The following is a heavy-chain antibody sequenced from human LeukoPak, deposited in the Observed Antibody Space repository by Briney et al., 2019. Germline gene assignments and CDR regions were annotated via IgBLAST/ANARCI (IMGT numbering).Heavy chain of an antibody. J-gene: IGHJ5*02. Sequence: SETLSLTCTVSGGSISSSSYYWGWIRQPPGKGLEWIGSIYYSGSTYYNPSLKSRVTISVDTSKNQFSLKLSSVTATDTAVYYCARVTYDILTGYYDNWFDPWGQRTLVTVSS. D-gene: IGHD3-9*01. V-gene: IGHV4-39*01. CDR2: IYYSGST. CDR3: ARVTYDILTGYYDNWFDP. CDR1: GGSISSSSYY.